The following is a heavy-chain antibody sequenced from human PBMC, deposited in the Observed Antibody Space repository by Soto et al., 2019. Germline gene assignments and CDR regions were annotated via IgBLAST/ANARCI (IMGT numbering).Heavy chain of an antibody. D-gene: IGHD6-19*01. CDR3: ARSYSSGWEFDY. V-gene: IGHV3-23*01. CDR1: GFTFNIYA. Sequence: GGSLRLSCAASGFTFNIYAMTWVRQAPGKGLEWVSTTGATGRTTYYADSVKGRFTVSRDNSKNTLDLQMSNLRAEDTAVYYCARSYSSGWEFDYWGQGTQVTVS. J-gene: IGHJ4*02. CDR2: TGATGRTT.